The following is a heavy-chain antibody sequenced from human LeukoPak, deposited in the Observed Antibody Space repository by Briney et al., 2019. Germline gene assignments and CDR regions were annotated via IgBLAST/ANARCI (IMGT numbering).Heavy chain of an antibody. CDR1: GGSFSGYY. J-gene: IGHJ6*02. CDR2: INHSGST. Sequence: PSETLSLTCAVYGGSFSGYYWSWIRQPPGKGLEWIGEINHSGSTNYNPSLKSRVTISVDTSKNQFSLKLSSVTAADTAVYYCARLRYFDWLSTRRGDYYYGMDVWGQGTTVTVSS. V-gene: IGHV4-34*01. CDR3: ARLRYFDWLSTRRGDYYYGMDV. D-gene: IGHD3-9*01.